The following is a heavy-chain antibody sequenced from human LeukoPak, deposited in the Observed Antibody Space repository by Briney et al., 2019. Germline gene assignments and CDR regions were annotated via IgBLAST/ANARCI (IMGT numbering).Heavy chain of an antibody. Sequence: SETLSLTCTVSGGSISSDYWSWLRQPPGKGLEWIGYIYYNGRTSYDPSLESRVTILLDTSKNQFSLKLRSVTAADTAVYYCTRHGYSGYDHLTWGQGTLVTVSS. CDR2: IYYNGRT. D-gene: IGHD5-12*01. V-gene: IGHV4-59*08. CDR3: TRHGYSGYDHLT. J-gene: IGHJ4*02. CDR1: GGSISSDY.